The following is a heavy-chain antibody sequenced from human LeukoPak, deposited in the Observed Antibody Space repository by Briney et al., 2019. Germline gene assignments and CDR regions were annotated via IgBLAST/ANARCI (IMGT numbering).Heavy chain of an antibody. J-gene: IGHJ1*01. D-gene: IGHD3-9*01. CDR1: GFTFSSYW. Sequence: PGGSLRLSCAASGFTFSSYWMSWVRQAPGKGLEWVANIKQDGSEKYYVDSVKGRFTISRDNAKNSLYLQMNSLRAEDTAVYYCAREPRYFDWQLPGAEYFQHWGQGTLVTVSS. CDR3: AREPRYFDWQLPGAEYFQH. CDR2: IKQDGSEK. V-gene: IGHV3-7*01.